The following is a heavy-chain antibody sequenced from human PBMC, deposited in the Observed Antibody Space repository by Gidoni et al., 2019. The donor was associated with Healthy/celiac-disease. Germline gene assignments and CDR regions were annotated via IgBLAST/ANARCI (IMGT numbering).Heavy chain of an antibody. J-gene: IGHJ6*02. D-gene: IGHD4-17*01. CDR2: ISYDGSNK. Sequence: RLSCAASGFTFSSYAMHWVRQAPGKGLEWVAVISYDGSNKYYADSVKGRFTISRDNSKNTLYLQMNSLRAEDTAVYYCARGDYGPTGYYYYGMDVWGQGTTVTVSS. CDR1: GFTFSSYA. CDR3: ARGDYGPTGYYYYGMDV. V-gene: IGHV3-30-3*01.